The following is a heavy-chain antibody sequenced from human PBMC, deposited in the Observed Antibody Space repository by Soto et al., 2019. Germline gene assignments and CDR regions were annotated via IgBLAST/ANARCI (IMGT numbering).Heavy chain of an antibody. CDR1: GDTFSSYT. CDR2: IIPILGIA. Sequence: QVQLVQSGAEVKKPGSSVKVSCKASGDTFSSYTISWVRQAPGQGLEWMGRIIPILGIANYAQKFQGRVTITADKSTSTAYMELSSLRSEDTAVYYCATNHGIAAAGDAFDIWGQGTMVTVSS. CDR3: ATNHGIAAAGDAFDI. J-gene: IGHJ3*02. V-gene: IGHV1-69*02. D-gene: IGHD6-13*01.